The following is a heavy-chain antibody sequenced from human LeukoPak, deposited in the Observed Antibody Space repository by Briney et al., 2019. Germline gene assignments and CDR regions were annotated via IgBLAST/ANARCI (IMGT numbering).Heavy chain of an antibody. CDR3: ARAGPPYSTTVTTLQANFDY. J-gene: IGHJ4*02. D-gene: IGHD4-17*01. Sequence: SQTLSLTCAVSGGSISSGGYSWSWIRQPPGKGLEWIGYIYHSGSTYYNPSLKSRVTISVDTSKNQFSLKLSSVTAADTAVYYCARAGPPYSTTVTTLQANFDYWGQGTLVTVSS. CDR1: GGSISSGGYS. V-gene: IGHV4-30-2*01. CDR2: IYHSGST.